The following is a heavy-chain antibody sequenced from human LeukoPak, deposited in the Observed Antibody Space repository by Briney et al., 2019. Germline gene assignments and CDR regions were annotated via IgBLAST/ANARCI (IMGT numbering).Heavy chain of an antibody. CDR1: GFTFSDYG. V-gene: IGHV3-23*01. Sequence: GGSLRLSCAASGFTFSDYGMSWVRQTPGKGLEWVSTICSDCGNTHYADSVKGRFTISRDNSKNTMYLQMSSLRAEDSALYYCARDVGVVMYDYWGQGILVTVSS. CDR3: ARDVGVVMYDY. J-gene: IGHJ4*02. D-gene: IGHD2-21*01. CDR2: ICSDCGNT.